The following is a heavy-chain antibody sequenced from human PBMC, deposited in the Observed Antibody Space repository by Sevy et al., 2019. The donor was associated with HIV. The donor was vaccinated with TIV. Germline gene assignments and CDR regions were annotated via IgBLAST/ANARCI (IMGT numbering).Heavy chain of an antibody. Sequence: GGSLRLSCAASGFTFSSYAMSWVRQAPGKGLEWVSAISGSGGSTYYADSVKGRFTISRDNSKNTLYLQMNSLIAEDTAVYYCAKVKDDYGDYSYYYYGMDVWGQGTTVTVSS. D-gene: IGHD4-17*01. CDR2: ISGSGGST. CDR1: GFTFSSYA. CDR3: AKVKDDYGDYSYYYYGMDV. V-gene: IGHV3-23*01. J-gene: IGHJ6*02.